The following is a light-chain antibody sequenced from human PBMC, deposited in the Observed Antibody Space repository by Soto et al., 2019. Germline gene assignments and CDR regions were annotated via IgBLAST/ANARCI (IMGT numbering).Light chain of an antibody. J-gene: IGLJ2*01. CDR1: SSDLGDYDY. CDR2: EVS. Sequence: QSALTQPASVSGSPGQSITISCTGTSSDLGDYDYVSWYQQYAGKAPKMMIYEVSNRPSGVSNRFSGSKSGNTASLTISGLQAEDEADYYCSSYRSSNTLLFGGGTKLTVL. V-gene: IGLV2-14*01. CDR3: SSYRSSNTLL.